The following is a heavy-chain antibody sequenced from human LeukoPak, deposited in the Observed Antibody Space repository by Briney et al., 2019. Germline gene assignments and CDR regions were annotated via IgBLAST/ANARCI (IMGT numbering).Heavy chain of an antibody. CDR1: GFTFSIYS. Sequence: GGSLRLSCAASGFTFSIYSMNWVRQAPRKGLEWVSSISSSSSYIYYVDSVTGRFTISRDNAKKSVYLQMNSLRAEDTAVYYCARDEDGDYTPDYWGQGTLVTVSS. D-gene: IGHD4-17*01. J-gene: IGHJ4*02. CDR3: ARDEDGDYTPDY. V-gene: IGHV3-21*01. CDR2: ISSSSSYI.